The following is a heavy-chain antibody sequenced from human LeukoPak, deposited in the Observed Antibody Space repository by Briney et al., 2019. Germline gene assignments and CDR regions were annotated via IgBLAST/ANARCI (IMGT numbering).Heavy chain of an antibody. J-gene: IGHJ4*02. V-gene: IGHV4-59*12. D-gene: IGHD6-6*01. CDR3: ARGHRVASSSSRQYYFDY. CDR2: VFYTGDT. Sequence: SETLSLTCSVSGASISSYYWSWIRQPPGEGLEWIGYVFYTGDTKYNPSLKTRVSISLDTSRSQFSLKLSSVTAADTAVYYCARGHRVASSSSRQYYFDYWGQGTLVTVSS. CDR1: GASISSYY.